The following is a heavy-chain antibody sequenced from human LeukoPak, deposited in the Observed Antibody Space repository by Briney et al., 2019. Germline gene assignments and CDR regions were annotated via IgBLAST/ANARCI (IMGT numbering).Heavy chain of an antibody. CDR2: INSDGSST. J-gene: IGHJ5*02. CDR1: GFTFSSYW. V-gene: IGHV3-74*01. CDR3: VREGLIYSNYGGWFDP. D-gene: IGHD4-11*01. Sequence: GGSLRLSCAASGFTFSSYWMHWVRQAPGKGLVWVSRINSDGSSTSYADSVKGRFTISRDNAKNTLYLQMNSLRAEDTAVYYCVREGLIYSNYGGWFDPWGQGTLVTVSS.